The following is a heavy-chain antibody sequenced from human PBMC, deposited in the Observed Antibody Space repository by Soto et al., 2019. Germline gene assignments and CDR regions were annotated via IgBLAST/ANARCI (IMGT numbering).Heavy chain of an antibody. D-gene: IGHD3-22*01. Sequence: QVQLVQSGAEVKKPGASVKVSSKASGYIFTNHYIHWVRQAPGQALECMGIINPSGGSTNYLQKFQGRVTMTRDTSTSTVYMELSSLRSEDTAVYFCARADYYDSSGFYYDYWGQGTLVTVSS. CDR1: GYIFTNHY. CDR3: ARADYYDSSGFYYDY. V-gene: IGHV1-46*01. J-gene: IGHJ4*02. CDR2: INPSGGST.